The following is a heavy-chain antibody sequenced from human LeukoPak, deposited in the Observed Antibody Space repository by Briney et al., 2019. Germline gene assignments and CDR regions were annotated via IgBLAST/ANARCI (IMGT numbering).Heavy chain of an antibody. CDR1: GYTFTSDY. D-gene: IGHD3-22*01. Sequence: ASVTVSCKASGYTFTSDYMHWVRQAPGQGLEWMGWINPNSGGTDYAQKFQGRVTMTRDTSISTAYMEVSRLRSDATAVYYCASKYYDGRGRAPYLSFDPWGQGTLVTVSS. CDR3: ASKYYDGRGRAPYLSFDP. V-gene: IGHV1-2*02. J-gene: IGHJ5*02. CDR2: INPNSGGT.